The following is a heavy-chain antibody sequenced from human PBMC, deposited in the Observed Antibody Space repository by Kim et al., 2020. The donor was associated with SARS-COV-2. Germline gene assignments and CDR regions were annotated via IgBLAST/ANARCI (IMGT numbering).Heavy chain of an antibody. V-gene: IGHV1-2*06. J-gene: IGHJ6*02. CDR3: ARDNTRFAELVYTGHFGLDV. Sequence: ASVKVSCKASGYTFTDYYVHWVRQAPGQGPEWMGRINPKSGATESTQKFEGRVTMTRDTSSTTAYMELSRLTSDDTAEYYCARDNTRFAELVYTGHFGLDVWGQGPRVTVSS. CDR2: INPKSGAT. D-gene: IGHD1-7*01. CDR1: GYTFTDYY.